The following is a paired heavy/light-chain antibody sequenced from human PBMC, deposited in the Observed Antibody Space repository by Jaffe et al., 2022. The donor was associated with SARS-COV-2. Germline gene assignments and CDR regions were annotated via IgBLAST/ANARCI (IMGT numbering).Light chain of an antibody. CDR3: GTWDSSLSVWV. Sequence: QSVLTQPPSVSAAPGQKVTISCSGSSSNIGNNYVSWYQQFPGTAPKLLIYENNKRPSGIPDRFSGSKSGTSATLGITGLQTGDEADYYCGTWDSSLSVWVLGGGTKLTVL. J-gene: IGLJ3*02. CDR1: SSNIGNNY. CDR2: ENN. V-gene: IGLV1-51*02.
Heavy chain of an antibody. CDR1: EFTFSSHN. Sequence: EVQLVESGGGLVKPGGSLRLSCTASEFTFSSHNMNWVRQAPGKGLEWVSSISSTSTYIYYADSVRGRFTISRDNAKNSLYLQMNSLRAEDTAVYYCARVLGRCSSTSCQGRPLGHWGQGTLVTVSS. CDR3: ARVLGRCSSTSCQGRPLGH. J-gene: IGHJ4*02. D-gene: IGHD2-2*01. CDR2: ISSTSTYI. V-gene: IGHV3-21*01.